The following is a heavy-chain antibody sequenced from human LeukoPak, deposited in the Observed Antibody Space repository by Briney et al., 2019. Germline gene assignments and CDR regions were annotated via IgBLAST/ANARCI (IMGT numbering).Heavy chain of an antibody. J-gene: IGHJ4*02. Sequence: PGGSVRLSCAASGFTFSNAWMSWVRQAPGKGLEWVGCIKGKTDVGTTDYAATVKGRFTISSDDSKNTLYLQMNSVKTEDTDVYYCTTVQAGYCSSTSCPFYFDYWGQGTLVTVSS. V-gene: IGHV3-15*01. CDR1: GFTFSNAW. D-gene: IGHD2-2*01. CDR3: TTVQAGYCSSTSCPFYFDY. CDR2: IKGKTDVGTT.